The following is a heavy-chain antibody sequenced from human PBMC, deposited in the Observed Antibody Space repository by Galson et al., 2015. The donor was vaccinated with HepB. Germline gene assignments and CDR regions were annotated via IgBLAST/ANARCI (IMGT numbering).Heavy chain of an antibody. J-gene: IGHJ2*01. V-gene: IGHV3-21*01. CDR1: GFSFSYYS. CDR2: ITGNSDSI. CDR3: ARGAPAVLPAALDA. D-gene: IGHD2-2*01. Sequence: SLRLSCAASGFSFSYYSMYWVRQAPGKGLEWVSSITGNSDSISYAQSVKGRFTISRDNARNSLYLQINSLRAEDTAVYYCARGAPAVLPAALDAWGRGTLVTVSA.